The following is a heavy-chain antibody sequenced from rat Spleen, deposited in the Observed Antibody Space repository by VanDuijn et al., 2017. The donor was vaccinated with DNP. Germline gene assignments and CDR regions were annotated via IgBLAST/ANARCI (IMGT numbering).Heavy chain of an antibody. CDR2: ISTGGGT. CDR3: VTHYPHYFAY. D-gene: IGHD1-4*01. J-gene: IGHJ2*01. V-gene: IGHV5S13*01. CDR1: GFTFSDYY. Sequence: EVQLVESGGGVVQPGRSLKLSCAASGFTFSDYYMAWVRQAPTKGLEWVASISTGGGTYYRDSVKGRFTISRDDAKNTQYLYMDSLRSEDTATYYCVTHYPHYFAYWGQGVMVTVSS.